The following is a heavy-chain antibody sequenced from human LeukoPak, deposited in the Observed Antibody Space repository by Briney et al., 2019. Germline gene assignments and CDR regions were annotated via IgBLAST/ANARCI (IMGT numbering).Heavy chain of an antibody. V-gene: IGHV3-21*01. CDR1: GFTFSSYS. J-gene: IGHJ3*02. CDR2: ISSSSSYI. Sequence: PGGSLRLSCAASGFTFSSYSMNWVRQAPGKGLEWVSSISSSSSYIYYADSVKGRFTISRDNAKNSLYLQMNSLRAEDTAVYYCARPTERRDAFDIWGQGTMVTVSS. D-gene: IGHD4-17*01. CDR3: ARPTERRDAFDI.